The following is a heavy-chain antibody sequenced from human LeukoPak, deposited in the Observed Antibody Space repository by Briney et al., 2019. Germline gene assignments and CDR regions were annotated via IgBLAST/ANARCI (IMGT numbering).Heavy chain of an antibody. V-gene: IGHV1-69*13. J-gene: IGHJ6*03. Sequence: SVKVSCKASGGTFSSYAISWVRQAPGQGLEWMGGIIPIFGTANYAQKFQGRVTITADESTSTAYKELSSLRSEDTAVYYCARSPKDQLLANYYYYYYMDVWGKGTTVTVSS. CDR2: IIPIFGTA. CDR3: ARSPKDQLLANYYYYYYMDV. D-gene: IGHD2-2*01. CDR1: GGTFSSYA.